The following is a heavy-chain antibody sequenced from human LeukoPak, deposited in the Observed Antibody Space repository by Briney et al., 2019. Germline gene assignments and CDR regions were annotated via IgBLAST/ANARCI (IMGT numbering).Heavy chain of an antibody. Sequence: SVKVSCKASGGTFSSYAISWVRQAPGQGLEWMGRIIPILGIANYAQKFQGRVTITADKSTGTAYMELSSLRSEDTAVYYCARDPSSTAPFDPWGQGTLVTVSS. V-gene: IGHV1-69*04. D-gene: IGHD6-13*01. CDR3: ARDPSSTAPFDP. CDR1: GGTFSSYA. J-gene: IGHJ5*02. CDR2: IIPILGIA.